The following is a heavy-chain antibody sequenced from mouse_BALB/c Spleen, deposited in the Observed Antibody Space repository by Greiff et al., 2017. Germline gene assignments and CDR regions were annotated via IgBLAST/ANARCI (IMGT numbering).Heavy chain of an antibody. Sequence: EVQLKQSGAELVKPGASVKLSCTASGFNIKDTYMHWVKQRPEQGLEWIGRIDPANGNTKYDPKFQGKATITADTSSNTAYLQLSSLTSEDTAVYYCARSLLRYYFDYWGQGTTLTVSS. CDR1: GFNIKDTY. CDR3: ARSLLRYYFDY. CDR2: IDPANGNT. D-gene: IGHD1-1*01. V-gene: IGHV14-3*02. J-gene: IGHJ2*01.